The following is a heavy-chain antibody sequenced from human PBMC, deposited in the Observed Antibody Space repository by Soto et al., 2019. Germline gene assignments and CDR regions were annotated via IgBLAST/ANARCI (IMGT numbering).Heavy chain of an antibody. CDR3: ARDEMVAVISFDS. J-gene: IGHJ4*02. V-gene: IGHV1-18*01. CDR1: GYTFTSTG. D-gene: IGHD2-15*01. CDR2: ISAYNGNT. Sequence: ASVKVSCKASGYTFTSTGTSWVRQAPGQGLEWMGWISAYNGNTNYAQKLQGRVTMTTDTSTSTAYMELRSLSSDDTAVYYCARDEMVAVISFDSWGQGPLVTVSS.